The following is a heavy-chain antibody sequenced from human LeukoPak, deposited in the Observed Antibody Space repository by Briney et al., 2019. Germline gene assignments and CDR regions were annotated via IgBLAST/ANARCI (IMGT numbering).Heavy chain of an antibody. J-gene: IGHJ4*02. V-gene: IGHV3-30*04. CDR3: ARDLIPVVPAAMSTLNY. CDR2: ISYDGSNK. Sequence: SGGSLRLSCAASGFTFSSYAMHWVRQAPGKGLEWVAVISYDGSNKYYADSVKGRFTISRDNSKNTLYLQMNSLRAEDTAVYYCARDLIPVVPAAMSTLNYWGQGTLVTVSS. CDR1: GFTFSSYA. D-gene: IGHD2-2*01.